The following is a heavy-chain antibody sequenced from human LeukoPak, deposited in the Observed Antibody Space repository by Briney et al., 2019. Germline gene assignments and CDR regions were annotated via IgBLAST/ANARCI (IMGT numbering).Heavy chain of an antibody. CDR3: IREVQVRASASLGL. CDR1: GFSISGYW. D-gene: IGHD3-16*01. Sequence: PGGSLRLSCAASGFSISGYWMHWVRQAAGEGLVWVSRMNSGGTTINYADSVKGRFTISRDNVDNTLHLQMNSLRVEDTAVYYCIREVQVRASASLGLWGQGTLVTV. J-gene: IGHJ4*01. CDR2: MNSGGTTI. V-gene: IGHV3-74*01.